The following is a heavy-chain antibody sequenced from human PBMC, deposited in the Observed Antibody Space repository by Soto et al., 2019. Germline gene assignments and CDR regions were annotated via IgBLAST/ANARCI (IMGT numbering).Heavy chain of an antibody. J-gene: IGHJ4*02. CDR1: GFSLSTSGVG. V-gene: IGHV2-5*02. CDR2: IYWDDDK. Sequence: QITLKESGPTLVKPTQTLTLTCTFSGFSLSTSGVGVGWIRQPPGKALEWLALIYWDDDKRYSPSLKSRLTIPKDTSKNQVVLTMTNMDPVDTATYYCAHRVSYGDYGTYYFDYWGQGTLVTVSS. D-gene: IGHD4-17*01. CDR3: AHRVSYGDYGTYYFDY.